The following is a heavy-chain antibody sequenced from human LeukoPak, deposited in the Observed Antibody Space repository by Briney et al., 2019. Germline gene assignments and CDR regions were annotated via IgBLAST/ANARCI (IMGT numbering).Heavy chain of an antibody. CDR3: ARGNFRGYSYGYWDY. CDR2: INPSGGST. J-gene: IGHJ4*02. D-gene: IGHD5-18*01. Sequence: ASVKVSCKASGYTFTSYYMHWVRQAPGQGLEWMGIINPSGGSTSYAQKFQGRVTMTRDMSTSTVYMELSSLRSEDTAVYYCARGNFRGYSYGYWDYWGQGTLVTVSS. CDR1: GYTFTSYY. V-gene: IGHV1-46*01.